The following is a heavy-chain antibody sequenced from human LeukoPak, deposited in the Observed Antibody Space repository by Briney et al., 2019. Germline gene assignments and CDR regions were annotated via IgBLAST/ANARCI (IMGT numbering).Heavy chain of an antibody. Sequence: ASVKVSCKASGYTFTSYGISWVRQAPGQGLEWMGWISAYNGNTNYAQKLQGRVTMTTDTSTSTAYMELRSLRSDDTAVYYCARASGYDRSIYYYYMDVWGKGTTVTISS. D-gene: IGHD5-12*01. V-gene: IGHV1-18*01. CDR1: GYTFTSYG. CDR3: ARASGYDRSIYYYYMDV. CDR2: ISAYNGNT. J-gene: IGHJ6*03.